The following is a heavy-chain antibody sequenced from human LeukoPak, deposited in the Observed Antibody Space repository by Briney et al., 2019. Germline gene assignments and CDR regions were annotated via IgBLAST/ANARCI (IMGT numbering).Heavy chain of an antibody. Sequence: PGGSLRLSCAASGFTFDDYGMSWVRQAPGKGLEWVSAISGSGGSTYYADSVKGRFTISRDNSKNTLYLQMNSLRAEDTAVYYCAKGQKQWLVYILDYWGQGTLVTVSS. V-gene: IGHV3-23*01. D-gene: IGHD6-19*01. CDR1: GFTFDDYG. CDR3: AKGQKQWLVYILDY. J-gene: IGHJ4*02. CDR2: ISGSGGST.